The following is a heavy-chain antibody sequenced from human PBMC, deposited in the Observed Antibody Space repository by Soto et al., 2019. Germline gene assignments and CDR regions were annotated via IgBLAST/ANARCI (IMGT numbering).Heavy chain of an antibody. V-gene: IGHV4-4*02. CDR2: IYHSGST. J-gene: IGHJ4*02. Sequence: QVQLQESGPGLVKPSGTLSLTCAVSGGSISSSNWWSWVRQPPGKGLEWIGEIYHSGSTNYNPSPQSPVTISVDKSKNQFSLKLGSVTAADTAVYYCASSLHPAYRSGQGFDYWGQGTLVTVSS. CDR3: ASSLHPAYRSGQGFDY. CDR1: GGSISSSNW. D-gene: IGHD6-19*01.